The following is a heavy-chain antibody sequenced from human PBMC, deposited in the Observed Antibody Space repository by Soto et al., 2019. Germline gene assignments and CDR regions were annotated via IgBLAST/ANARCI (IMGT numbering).Heavy chain of an antibody. D-gene: IGHD2-15*01. CDR1: RYSFTSYW. J-gene: IGHJ6*02. CDR3: ARRILGYCSGGSCYSDNYYYYYGMDV. Sequence: GESLKVSCKRARYSFTSYWSSWVRQMPGKGLEWMGRIDSSGSYTNYSPSFQGHVTISADKSISTAYLQWSSLKASDTAMYYCARRILGYCSGGSCYSDNYYYYYGMDVWGQGTTVTVS. V-gene: IGHV5-10-1*01. CDR2: IDSSGSYT.